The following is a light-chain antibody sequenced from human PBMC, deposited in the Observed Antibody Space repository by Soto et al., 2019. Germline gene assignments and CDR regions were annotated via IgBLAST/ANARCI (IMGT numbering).Light chain of an antibody. Sequence: ALTQPPSASGSPGQSVAISCTGTSSDVGGYSYVSWYQQHPGKAPKLMIYEVNKRPSGVPDRFSGSKSGNTASLTVSGLQAEDEADYYCSSYAGSSNVFGTGTKVTAL. CDR2: EVN. CDR3: SSYAGSSNV. J-gene: IGLJ1*01. CDR1: SSDVGGYSY. V-gene: IGLV2-8*01.